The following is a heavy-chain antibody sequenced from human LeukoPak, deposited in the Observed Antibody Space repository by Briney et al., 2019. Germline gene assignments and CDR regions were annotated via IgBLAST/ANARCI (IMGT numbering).Heavy chain of an antibody. V-gene: IGHV3-30*18. CDR2: ISYDGSKK. CDR3: AKGGYSSSWYCEF. CDR1: GFTFSSYG. J-gene: IGHJ4*02. D-gene: IGHD6-13*01. Sequence: GGSLRLSCAASGFTFSSYGMNWVRQAPGKGLEWVADISYDGSKKYYADSVKGRFTISRDNSKNPLYLQMNSLRAEDRAVYYCAKGGYSSSWYCEFWGEGTLVTVSS.